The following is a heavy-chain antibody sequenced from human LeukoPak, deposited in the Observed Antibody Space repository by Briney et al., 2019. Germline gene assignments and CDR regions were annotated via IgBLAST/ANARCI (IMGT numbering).Heavy chain of an antibody. Sequence: PGGSLRLSCTASGFTFGDYAMSWVRQAPGKGLDWIGFIRSKTSGGTTEYAASVKGRLTILRDDSKSIAYLQINSLKTEDTAVYYCTRGDGSGSYWGQGTLVTVSS. D-gene: IGHD1-26*01. J-gene: IGHJ4*02. CDR3: TRGDGSGSY. V-gene: IGHV3-49*04. CDR1: GFTFGDYA. CDR2: IRSKTSGGTT.